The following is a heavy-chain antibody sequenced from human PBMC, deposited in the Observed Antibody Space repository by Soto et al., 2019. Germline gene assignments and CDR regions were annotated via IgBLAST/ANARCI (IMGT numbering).Heavy chain of an antibody. D-gene: IGHD2-2*02. V-gene: IGHV4-61*01. CDR2: IYYTGST. Sequence: PSETLSLTCIVSGGFVSNDRYYWSWIRQPPGKGLEYIGYIYYTGSTSYNPSLKRRVTISVDTSKNQFSLNLKSVTAADTATYYCPSRTCGTTNCRYTPQRGNFNSWGQGIRVTVSS. CDR3: PSRTCGTTNCRYTPQRGNFNS. J-gene: IGHJ4*02. CDR1: GGFVSNDRYY.